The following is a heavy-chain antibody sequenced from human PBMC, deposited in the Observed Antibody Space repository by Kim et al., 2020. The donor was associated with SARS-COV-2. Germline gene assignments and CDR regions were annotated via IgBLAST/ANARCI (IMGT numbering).Heavy chain of an antibody. CDR3: ARTRGLYNFWSGYNDCYYNYYMDD. J-gene: IGHJ6*03. V-gene: IGHV2-70*01. Sequence: SGPTLVNPTQTLTLTCTFSGFSLSTSGMCVSWIRQPPGKALEWLALIDWDDDKYYSTSLKTRLTISKDTSKNPVVLTMTNIDPVDTATYYCARTRGLYNFWSGYNDCYYNYYMDDLGKGCTVTVSS. CDR1: GFSLSTSGMC. CDR2: IDWDDDK. D-gene: IGHD3-3*01.